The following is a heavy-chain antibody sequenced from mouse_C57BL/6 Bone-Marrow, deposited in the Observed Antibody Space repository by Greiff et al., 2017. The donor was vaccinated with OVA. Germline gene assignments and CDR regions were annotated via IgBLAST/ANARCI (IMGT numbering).Heavy chain of an antibody. D-gene: IGHD1-1*01. CDR1: GYTFTSYG. J-gene: IGHJ2*01. CDR2: IYPRSGNT. CDR3: ARGSSFFDY. Sequence: QVHVKQSGAELARPGASVKLSCKASGYTFTSYGISWVKQRTGQGLEWIGEIYPRSGNTYYNEKFKGKATLTADKSSSTAYMELRSLTSEDSAVYFCARGSSFFDYWGQGTTLTVSS. V-gene: IGHV1-81*01.